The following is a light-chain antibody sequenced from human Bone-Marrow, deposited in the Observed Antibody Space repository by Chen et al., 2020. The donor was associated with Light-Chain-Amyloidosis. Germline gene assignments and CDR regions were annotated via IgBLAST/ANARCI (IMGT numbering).Light chain of an antibody. CDR2: RDT. V-gene: IGLV3-25*03. J-gene: IGLJ2*01. CDR3: QSADSSGTYEVI. Sequence: SNVLTQPPSVSVSPGTKARSTCPGDDLPTKYAYWYQQQPGQAPVLVIHRDTERPSGISERFSGSSSGTTATLTISGVQAEDEADYHCQSADSSGTYEVIFGGGTKLTVL. CDR1: DLPTKY.